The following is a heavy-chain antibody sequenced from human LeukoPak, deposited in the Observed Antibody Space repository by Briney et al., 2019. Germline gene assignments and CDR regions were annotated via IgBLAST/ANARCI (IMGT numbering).Heavy chain of an antibody. Sequence: SETLSLTCAVSGGSISSGGYSWIWIRQPPGKGLEWIGYIYHSGSTYYNPSLKSRVTISVDRSKNQFSLKLSSVAAADTAVYYCARAADCSGGSFYFWFDRWGHGILVSVSS. J-gene: IGHJ5*02. V-gene: IGHV4-30-2*01. D-gene: IGHD2-15*01. CDR1: GGSISSGGYS. CDR3: ARAADCSGGSFYFWFDR. CDR2: IYHSGST.